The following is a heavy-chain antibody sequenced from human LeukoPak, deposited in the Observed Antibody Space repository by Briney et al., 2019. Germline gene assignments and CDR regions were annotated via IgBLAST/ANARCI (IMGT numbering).Heavy chain of an antibody. J-gene: IGHJ4*02. CDR3: ARLGKYYYDSSGYYGDY. Sequence: TSETLSLTCAVYVDSFSNYYWGWIRQPPGKGLEWIGSIYHSGSTYYNPSLKSRVTISVDTSKNQFSLKLSSVTAAGTAVYYCARLGKYYYDSSGYYGDYWGQGTLVTVSS. CDR2: IYHSGST. V-gene: IGHV4-38-2*01. D-gene: IGHD3-22*01. CDR1: VDSFSNYY.